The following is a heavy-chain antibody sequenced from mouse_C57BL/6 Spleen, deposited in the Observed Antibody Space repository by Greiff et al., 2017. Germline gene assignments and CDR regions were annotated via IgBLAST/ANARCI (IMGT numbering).Heavy chain of an antibody. CDR3: APLYYYGSSYDYAMDY. V-gene: IGHV1-81*01. CDR1: GYTFTSYG. D-gene: IGHD1-1*01. Sequence: VQLQESGAELARPGASVKLSCKASGYTFTSYGISWVKQRTGQGLEWIGEIYPRSGNTYYNEKFKGKATLTADKSSSTAYMELRSLTSEDSAVYFCAPLYYYGSSYDYAMDYWGQGTSVTVSS. CDR2: IYPRSGNT. J-gene: IGHJ4*01.